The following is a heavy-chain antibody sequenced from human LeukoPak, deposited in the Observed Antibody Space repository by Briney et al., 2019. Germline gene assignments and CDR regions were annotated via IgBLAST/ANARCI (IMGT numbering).Heavy chain of an antibody. V-gene: IGHV3-23*01. CDR1: GFTFSAYS. J-gene: IGHJ4*02. Sequence: GGSLRLSCVASGFTFSAYSITWVRQAPGKGLDWVSSISVSGGGTYYADSVRGRFTIPRDNSKNTLYLHMNSLRAEDTAVYYCVKDWRDESNCGGDCLQYWGQGTLVTVSS. CDR2: ISVSGGGT. D-gene: IGHD2-21*02. CDR3: VKDWRDESNCGGDCLQY.